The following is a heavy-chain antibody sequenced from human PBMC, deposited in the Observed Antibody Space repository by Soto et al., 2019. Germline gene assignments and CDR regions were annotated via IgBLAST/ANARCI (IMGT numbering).Heavy chain of an antibody. CDR3: ARHPFYYDSSGYYYGMDV. CDR1: GYSFTSYW. V-gene: IGHV5-10-1*01. Sequence: GESLKISCKGSGYSFTSYWITWVRQMPGKGLEWMGRIDPSDSYTNYSPSFQGHVTISADKSISTAYLQWSSLKASDTAMYYCARHPFYYDSSGYYYGMDVWGQGTTVTVSS. D-gene: IGHD3-22*01. J-gene: IGHJ6*02. CDR2: IDPSDSYT.